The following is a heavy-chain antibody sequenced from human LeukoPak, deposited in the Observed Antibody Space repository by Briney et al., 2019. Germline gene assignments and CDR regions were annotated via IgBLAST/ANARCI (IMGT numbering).Heavy chain of an antibody. Sequence: SETLSLTCTVSGGSISSYYWSWIRQPPGKGLEWIGYIYYSGSTNYNPSLKSRVTISVDTSKNQFSLKLSSVTAADTAVYYCARVSPAALSPYYYYYYMDVWGKGTTVTASS. J-gene: IGHJ6*03. D-gene: IGHD2-2*01. CDR1: GGSISSYY. V-gene: IGHV4-59*01. CDR3: ARVSPAALSPYYYYYYMDV. CDR2: IYYSGST.